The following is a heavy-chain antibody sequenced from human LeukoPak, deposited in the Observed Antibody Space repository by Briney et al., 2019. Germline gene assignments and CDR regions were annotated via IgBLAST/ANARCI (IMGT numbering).Heavy chain of an antibody. Sequence: ASVKVSCKVSGYTLTELSMHWGRPAPGKGLEWMGGFDPEDGETIYAQKFQGRVTMTEDTSTDTAYMELRSLRSDDTAVYYCARDKGDYVWGSYRYRGYNWFDPWGQGTLVTVSS. D-gene: IGHD3-16*02. CDR3: ARDKGDYVWGSYRYRGYNWFDP. CDR2: FDPEDGET. CDR1: GYTLTELS. V-gene: IGHV1-24*01. J-gene: IGHJ5*02.